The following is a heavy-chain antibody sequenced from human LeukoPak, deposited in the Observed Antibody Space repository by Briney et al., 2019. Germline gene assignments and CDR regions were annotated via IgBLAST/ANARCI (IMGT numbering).Heavy chain of an antibody. D-gene: IGHD3-3*01. V-gene: IGHV3-30*01. J-gene: IGHJ4*02. CDR1: GFTFSSYA. CDR2: ISYDGSNK. CDR3: ARDFYDFWSGCPGY. Sequence: GGSLRLSCAASGFTFSSYAMHWVRQAPGKGLEWVAVISYDGSNKYYADSVKGRFTISRDNSKNTLYLQMNSLRAEDTAVYYCARDFYDFWSGCPGYWGQGTLVTVSS.